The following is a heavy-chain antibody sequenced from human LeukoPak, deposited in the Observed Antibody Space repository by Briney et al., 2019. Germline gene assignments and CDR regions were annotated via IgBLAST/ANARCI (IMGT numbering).Heavy chain of an antibody. CDR2: IYYSGST. Sequence: SETLSLTCTVSGGSISSYYWSWIRQPPGKGLEWIGYIYYSGSTNYNPSLKSRVTISVDTFKNQFSLKLSSVTAADTAVYYCARADTAMVPTFDYWDQGTLVTVSS. D-gene: IGHD5-18*01. CDR1: GGSISSYY. V-gene: IGHV4-59*01. J-gene: IGHJ4*02. CDR3: ARADTAMVPTFDY.